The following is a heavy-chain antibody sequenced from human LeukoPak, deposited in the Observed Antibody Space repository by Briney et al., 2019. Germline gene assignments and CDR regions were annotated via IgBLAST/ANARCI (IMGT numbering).Heavy chain of an antibody. J-gene: IGHJ4*02. V-gene: IGHV4-39*01. Sequence: PSETLSLTCTVSGGSISSSSYYGGWIRQPPGKGLEWIGSIYYSGSTYYNPSLKSRVTISVDTSKNQFSLKLSSVTAADTAVYYCARRPRIAVAGNDYWGQGTLVTVSS. CDR1: GGSISSSSYY. D-gene: IGHD6-19*01. CDR2: IYYSGST. CDR3: ARRPRIAVAGNDY.